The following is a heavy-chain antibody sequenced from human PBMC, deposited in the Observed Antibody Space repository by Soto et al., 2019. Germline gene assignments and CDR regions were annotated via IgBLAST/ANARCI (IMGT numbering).Heavy chain of an antibody. J-gene: IGHJ5*02. Sequence: PGGSPRLSCSFTFSMYSLRRVRPGPGEGVEWGASISSGGSYIKYADSVKGRFTISRDNAKNSVSLQMNSLRVDDTAVYFCTRDQGGSYDSWFDPWGRGTLVTVSS. CDR2: ISSGGSYI. V-gene: IGHV3-21*01. D-gene: IGHD1-26*01. CDR1: FTFSMYS. CDR3: TRDQGGSYDSWFDP.